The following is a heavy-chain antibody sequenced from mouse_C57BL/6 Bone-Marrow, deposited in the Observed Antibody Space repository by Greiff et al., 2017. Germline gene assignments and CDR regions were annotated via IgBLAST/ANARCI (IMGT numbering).Heavy chain of an antibody. D-gene: IGHD1-1*01. CDR2: IHPNSGST. V-gene: IGHV1-64*01. CDR3: ARDIDNYDSVYWYFDV. J-gene: IGHJ1*03. Sequence: QVQLQQPGAELVKPGASVKLSCKASGYTFTSYWMHWVKQRPGQGLEWIGMIHPNSGSTNYNEKFKSKATLTVDKSSSTAYMQLSRQTSEDSAIYYSARDIDNYDSVYWYFDVWGTGTTVTVSS. CDR1: GYTFTSYW.